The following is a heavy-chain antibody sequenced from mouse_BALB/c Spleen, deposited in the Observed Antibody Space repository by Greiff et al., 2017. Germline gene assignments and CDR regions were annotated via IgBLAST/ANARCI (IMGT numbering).Heavy chain of an antibody. CDR3: ATLDY. V-gene: IGHV1-77*01. Sequence: VQGVESGAELARPGASVKLSCKASGYTFTDYYINWVKQRTGQGLEWIGEIYPGSGNTYYNEKFKGKATLTADKSSSTAYMQLSSLTSEDSAVYFCATLDYWGQGTTLTVSS. CDR1: GYTFTDYY. CDR2: IYPGSGNT. J-gene: IGHJ2*01.